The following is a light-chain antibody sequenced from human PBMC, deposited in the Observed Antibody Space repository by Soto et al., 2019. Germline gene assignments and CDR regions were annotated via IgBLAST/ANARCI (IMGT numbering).Light chain of an antibody. CDR1: QSISSY. CDR2: AAS. J-gene: IGKJ5*01. Sequence: DIQMTHSPSSLSASLGYIVTITCRASQSISSYLNWYQQKPGKAPKLLIYAASSLQRGVPSRFSGSGSGTDFTLTVSSLQTEDFATYYCHQSYDIPTFGQGTRLEIK. CDR3: HQSYDIPT. V-gene: IGKV1-39*01.